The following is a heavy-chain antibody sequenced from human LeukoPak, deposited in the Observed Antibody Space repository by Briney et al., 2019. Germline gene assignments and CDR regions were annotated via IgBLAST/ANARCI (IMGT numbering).Heavy chain of an antibody. V-gene: IGHV4-39*01. CDR2: IYYSGST. J-gene: IGHJ4*02. CDR3: ATLPGYCSSTSCYDFDY. CDR1: GGSISSSSYY. Sequence: SETLSLTCTVSGGSISSSSYYGGWIRQPPGKGLEWIGSIYYSGSTYYNPSLKSRVTISVDTSKNQFSLKLSSVTAADTAVYYCATLPGYCSSTSCYDFDYWGQGTLVTVSS. D-gene: IGHD2-2*03.